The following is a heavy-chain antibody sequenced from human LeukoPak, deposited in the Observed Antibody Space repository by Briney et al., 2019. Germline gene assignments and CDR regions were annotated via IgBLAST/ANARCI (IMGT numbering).Heavy chain of an antibody. J-gene: IGHJ3*02. CDR2: IKQDGSEK. D-gene: IGHD1-26*01. CDR1: GFTFSSYW. Sequence: GGSLRLSCAASGFTFSSYWMSWVRQAPGKGLEWVANIKQDGSEKYYVDPVKGRFTISRDNSKNTLYLQMNSLRVEDTAVYYCAKDGNAFEIWGQGTMVTVSS. V-gene: IGHV3-7*03. CDR3: AKDGNAFEI.